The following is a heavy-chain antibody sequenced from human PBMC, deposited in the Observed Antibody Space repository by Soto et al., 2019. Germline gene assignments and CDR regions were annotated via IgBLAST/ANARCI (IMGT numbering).Heavy chain of an antibody. D-gene: IGHD3-22*01. J-gene: IGHJ4*02. V-gene: IGHV3-30-3*01. CDR2: ISYDGSNK. CDR3: ARDHGSCGYYATFDN. CDR1: GLTFSSYA. Sequence: QVQLVESGGGVVQPGRSLRLSCAASGLTFSSYAMHWVRQAPGKGLEWVAVISYDGSNKYYADSVKGRFTISRDNSKNTQYLEMNSLRAEDTAVYYCARDHGSCGYYATFDNWGQGTLVTVSS.